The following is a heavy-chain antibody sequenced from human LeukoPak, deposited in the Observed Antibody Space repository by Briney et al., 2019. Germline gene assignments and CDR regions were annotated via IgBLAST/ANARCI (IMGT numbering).Heavy chain of an antibody. Sequence: ASVKVSCKASGYTFTSYYMHWVRQAPGQGLEWMGIINPSGGSTSYAQKFQGRVTMTRGTSTSTVYMELSSLRSEDTAVYYCAREYYYDSSGRNWFDPWGQGTLVTVSS. V-gene: IGHV1-46*01. CDR1: GYTFTSYY. CDR2: INPSGGST. D-gene: IGHD3-22*01. CDR3: AREYYYDSSGRNWFDP. J-gene: IGHJ5*02.